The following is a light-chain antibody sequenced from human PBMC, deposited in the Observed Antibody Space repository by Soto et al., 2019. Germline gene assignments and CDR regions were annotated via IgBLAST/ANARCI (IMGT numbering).Light chain of an antibody. CDR2: DAS. CDR1: QDINIY. V-gene: IGKV1-33*01. Sequence: CLFASVGDRVTITCQATQDINIYLNWYQQKPGKAPNLLIYDASNLEIGVPSRFSGSGSGTHFTFTISSLQTEDIGTYYCQQYDILPITFGRGTRLEIK. CDR3: QQYDILPIT. J-gene: IGKJ5*01.